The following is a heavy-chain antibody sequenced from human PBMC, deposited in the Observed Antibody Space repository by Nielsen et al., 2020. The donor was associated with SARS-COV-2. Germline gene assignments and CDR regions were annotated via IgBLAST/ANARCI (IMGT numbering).Heavy chain of an antibody. CDR3: ARVRSSSGIWFDP. V-gene: IGHV1-2*06. Sequence: ASVKVSCKASGYTFTTNYIHWMRQAPGQGPEWLGRVNPNSGATNYAQKFQGRVTLTRDASINTTYMELTRLTSDDTAVYYCARVRSSSGIWFDPWGQGTLVVVSS. CDR2: VNPNSGAT. D-gene: IGHD3-10*01. CDR1: GYTFTTNY. J-gene: IGHJ5*02.